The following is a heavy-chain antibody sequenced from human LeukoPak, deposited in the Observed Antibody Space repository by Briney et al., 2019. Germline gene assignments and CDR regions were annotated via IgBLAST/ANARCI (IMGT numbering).Heavy chain of an antibody. CDR3: AKSRGESRGASNY. D-gene: IGHD1-26*01. J-gene: IGHJ4*02. V-gene: IGHV3-23*01. Sequence: PGGSLRLSCAASGFTFSSYGMHWVRQAPGKGLEWVSFISGSGDTTYYADSVKGRFTISRDSSKNTLYLQMNSLRAEDTAVYYCAKSRGESRGASNYWGQGTLVTVSS. CDR1: GFTFSSYG. CDR2: ISGSGDTT.